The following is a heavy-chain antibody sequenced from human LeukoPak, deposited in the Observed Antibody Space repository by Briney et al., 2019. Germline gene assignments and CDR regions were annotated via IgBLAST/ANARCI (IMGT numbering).Heavy chain of an antibody. CDR3: ARHPYSGSYHLDY. V-gene: IGHV1-2*02. CDR2: INSNSGGT. D-gene: IGHD1-26*01. Sequence: ASVKVSCKASGYTFTGYYIHWVRQAPGQGLEWMGWINSNSGGTNSAQKFQGRVTMTRDTSISTAYMELSRLRSDDTAVYYCARHPYSGSYHLDYWGQGTLVTVSS. J-gene: IGHJ4*02. CDR1: GYTFTGYY.